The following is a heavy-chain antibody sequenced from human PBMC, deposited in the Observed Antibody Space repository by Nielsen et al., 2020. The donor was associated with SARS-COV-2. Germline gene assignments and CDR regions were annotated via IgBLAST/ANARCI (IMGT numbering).Heavy chain of an antibody. V-gene: IGHV1-18*01. CDR3: ARGDGIVVVTAPFDY. J-gene: IGHJ4*02. CDR2: ISAYNGNT. D-gene: IGHD2-21*02. Sequence: WVRQAPGQGLEWMGWISAYNGNTNYAQKLQGRVTMTTGTSTSTAYMELRSLRSDDTAVYYCARGDGIVVVTAPFDYWGQGTLVTVSS.